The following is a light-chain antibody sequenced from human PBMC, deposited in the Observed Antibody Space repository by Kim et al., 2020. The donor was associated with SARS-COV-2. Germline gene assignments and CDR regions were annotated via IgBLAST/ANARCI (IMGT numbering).Light chain of an antibody. J-gene: IGLJ2*01. CDR3: NSRDSGGYHLL. V-gene: IGLV3-19*01. Sequence: SSELTQDPAVSVALGQTVSITCQGDRLRNYYVCWYQQKPGQAPVLVIYEKNNRPPGIPDRFSGSRSGDTASLTITGAQAEDEADYYCNSRDSGGYHLLFGGGTQLTVL. CDR2: EKN. CDR1: RLRNYY.